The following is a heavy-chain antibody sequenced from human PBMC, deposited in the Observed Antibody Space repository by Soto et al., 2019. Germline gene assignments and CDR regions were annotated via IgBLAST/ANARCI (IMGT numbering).Heavy chain of an antibody. CDR3: VRDGSSGWHFDS. J-gene: IGHJ4*02. CDR2: ITDTGGDT. D-gene: IGHD6-19*01. V-gene: IGHV3-23*01. CDR1: GFTFGSRS. Sequence: XVSLRLSFVASGFTFGSRSMSWVRQAPGEGLEWVSTITDTGGDTKYADSVRGRFTISRDNSKNTLYLQMSSLRAEDSAVYYCVRDGSSGWHFDSWGQGTLVTVSS.